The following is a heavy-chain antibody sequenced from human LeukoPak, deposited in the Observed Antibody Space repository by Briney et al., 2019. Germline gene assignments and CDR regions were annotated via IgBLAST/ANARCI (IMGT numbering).Heavy chain of an antibody. Sequence: PGGSLRLSCAASGFTFTSHDMHWARLAPGRGLEWISFISKSGGHIYYADSVKGRFTISRDNAKNSLYLQMNSLRAEDTALYYCARDGGDGYNFHALDIWGQGTMVTVSS. CDR1: GFTFTSHD. J-gene: IGHJ3*02. CDR2: ISKSGGHI. CDR3: ARDGGDGYNFHALDI. D-gene: IGHD5-24*01. V-gene: IGHV3-48*03.